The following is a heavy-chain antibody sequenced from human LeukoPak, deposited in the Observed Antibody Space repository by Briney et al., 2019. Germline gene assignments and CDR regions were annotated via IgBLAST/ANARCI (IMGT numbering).Heavy chain of an antibody. Sequence: GGSLRLSCAASGFTFSSYGMHWVRQAPGKGLEWVAFIRYDGSNKYYADSVKGRFTISRDNAKNSLYLQMNSLRAEDTAVYYCASPYSSRWYELCYWGQGTLVTVSS. J-gene: IGHJ4*02. D-gene: IGHD6-13*01. V-gene: IGHV3-30*02. CDR3: ASPYSSRWYELCY. CDR1: GFTFSSYG. CDR2: IRYDGSNK.